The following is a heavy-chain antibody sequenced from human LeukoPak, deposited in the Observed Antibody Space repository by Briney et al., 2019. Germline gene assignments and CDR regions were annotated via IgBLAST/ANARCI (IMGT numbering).Heavy chain of an antibody. CDR3: AKDQWYCSGGSCYGVDY. V-gene: IGHV3-30*18. Sequence: GRSLRLFCAASGYPFRTYGVHGPRRAPDKARVCVADISYDGSSKYYADSVKGRFTISGDNSKTTLYQQMNNLRTEDTALFYCAKDQWYCSGGSCYGVDYWGQGTLVTVSS. D-gene: IGHD2-15*01. CDR2: ISYDGSSK. CDR1: GYPFRTYG. J-gene: IGHJ4*02.